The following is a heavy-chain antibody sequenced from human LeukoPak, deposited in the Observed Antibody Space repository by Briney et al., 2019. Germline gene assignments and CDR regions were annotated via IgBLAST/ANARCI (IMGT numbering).Heavy chain of an antibody. CDR1: GFTSSDYY. CDR2: FSSSGSTI. J-gene: IGHJ5*02. V-gene: IGHV3-11*01. CDR3: ARALTTVTTCWFDP. Sequence: GGSLRLSCAASGFTSSDYYMSWIRQAPGKGLEWVSYFSSSGSTIYYADSVKGRFTISRDNAKNSLYLQMNSLRAEDTAVYYCARALTTVTTCWFDPWGQGTLVTVSS. D-gene: IGHD4-17*01.